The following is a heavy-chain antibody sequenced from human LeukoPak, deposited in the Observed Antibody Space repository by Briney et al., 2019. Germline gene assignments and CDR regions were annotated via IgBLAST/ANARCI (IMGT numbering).Heavy chain of an antibody. CDR2: IYPGDSDT. Sequence: VESLNISCKGSGYRFTSYWIGSVRQMPRNGLEWMGIIYPGDSDTRYSPSLQGHVTISADKSISTAYLQWSSLKASDTAMYYCARRGDGYSPLDYWGQGTLVTVSS. J-gene: IGHJ4*02. D-gene: IGHD5-24*01. CDR1: GYRFTSYW. V-gene: IGHV5-51*01. CDR3: ARRGDGYSPLDY.